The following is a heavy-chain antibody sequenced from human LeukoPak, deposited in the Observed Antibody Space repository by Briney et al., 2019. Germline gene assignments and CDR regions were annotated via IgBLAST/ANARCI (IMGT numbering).Heavy chain of an antibody. Sequence: GGSLRLSCAASGFTFSSYWMHWVRQAPGKGLVWVSRINTDGSRTSYAEPVKGRFTISRDNAKNTLFLQMNSLRAEDTAVYYCARVRSGSYNWFDPWGQGTLVTVSS. CDR1: GFTFSSYW. CDR2: INTDGSRT. V-gene: IGHV3-74*01. J-gene: IGHJ5*02. D-gene: IGHD1-26*01. CDR3: ARVRSGSYNWFDP.